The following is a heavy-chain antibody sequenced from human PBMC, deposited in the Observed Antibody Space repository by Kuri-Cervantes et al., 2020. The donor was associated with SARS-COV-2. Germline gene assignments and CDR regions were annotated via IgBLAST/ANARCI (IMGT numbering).Heavy chain of an antibody. CDR3: ARDVVTGNRVGPTSDAFDI. CDR2: IYYSGST. CDR1: GFTFSSYS. V-gene: IGHV4-39*07. D-gene: IGHD1-20*01. J-gene: IGHJ3*02. Sequence: ESLKISCAASGFTFSSYSMNWVRQAPGKGLEWIGSIYYSGSTYYNPSLKSRVTISVDTSKNQFSLKLSSVTAADTAVYYCARDVVTGNRVGPTSDAFDIWGQGTMVTVSS.